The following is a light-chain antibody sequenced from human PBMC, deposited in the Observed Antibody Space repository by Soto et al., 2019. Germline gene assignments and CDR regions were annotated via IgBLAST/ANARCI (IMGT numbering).Light chain of an antibody. Sequence: ILMSQSPSSLSASVGDRVTITCRASQDVDKWLAWYQQKPGKAPKLLIYKSSTLIGGVPSRFSAVGSGTEYSLSISGLQPEDVATYYCQQYSSYWTFGQGTMVEIK. V-gene: IGKV1-5*03. J-gene: IGKJ1*01. CDR1: QDVDKW. CDR2: KSS. CDR3: QQYSSYWT.